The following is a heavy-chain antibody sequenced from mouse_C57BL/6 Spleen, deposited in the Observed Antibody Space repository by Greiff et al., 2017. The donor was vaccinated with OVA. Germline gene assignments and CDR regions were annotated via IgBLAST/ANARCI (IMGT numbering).Heavy chain of an antibody. J-gene: IGHJ3*01. D-gene: IGHD1-1*01. Sequence: VQLVESGAELVRPGTSVKVSCKASGYAFTNYLIEWVKQRPGQGLEWIGVINPGSGGTKYNEKFQGKATLTADTSSSTAYMQLSSLKSEDSAGDFCARSGYYGRCADWGQGTLVTVSA. V-gene: IGHV1-54*01. CDR1: GYAFTNYL. CDR3: ARSGYYGRCAD. CDR2: INPGSGGT.